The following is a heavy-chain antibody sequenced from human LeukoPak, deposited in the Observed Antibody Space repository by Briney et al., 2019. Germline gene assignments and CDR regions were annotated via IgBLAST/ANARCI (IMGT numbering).Heavy chain of an antibody. D-gene: IGHD6-13*01. Sequence: SSETLSLTSTVSGGSISSSGYYWGWVRQPPGKGLEWIGSIYYSGSTYYNPSLKSRVTISVDTSKNQFSLKLSSVTAADTAVYYCRSSSWFTGRDYFDYWGQGTLVTVSS. CDR3: RSSSWFTGRDYFDY. CDR2: IYYSGST. V-gene: IGHV4-39*07. J-gene: IGHJ4*02. CDR1: GGSISSSGYY.